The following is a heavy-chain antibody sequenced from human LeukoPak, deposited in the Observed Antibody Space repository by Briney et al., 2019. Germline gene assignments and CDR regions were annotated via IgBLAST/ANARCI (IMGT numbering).Heavy chain of an antibody. Sequence: GGSLRLSCAASGFTFSSYAVTWVRQAPGKGMEWVSGISASGENTFYADSVKGRFTISRDNSKNTLYLQMNSLRDEDTAVYYCARDGLDYWGQGTLVPVSS. CDR2: ISASGENT. J-gene: IGHJ4*02. CDR1: GFTFSSYA. CDR3: ARDGLDY. V-gene: IGHV3-23*01.